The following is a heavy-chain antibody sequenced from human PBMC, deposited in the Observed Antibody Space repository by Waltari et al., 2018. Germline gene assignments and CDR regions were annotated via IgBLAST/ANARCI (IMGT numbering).Heavy chain of an antibody. J-gene: IGHJ4*02. D-gene: IGHD5-18*01. Sequence: QVQLVQSGSELKKPGASVKVSCKASGYIFSNYAMNWVRQAPGQGLEWMGWINTTTGNPTYAHGFTGRFVFSLDTSVSTAYLQISSLKAEDTSVYYCAKGIQLWGRGSWYFDDWGQGTLVTVSS. V-gene: IGHV7-4-1*02. CDR2: INTTTGNP. CDR1: GYIFSNYA. CDR3: AKGIQLWGRGSWYFDD.